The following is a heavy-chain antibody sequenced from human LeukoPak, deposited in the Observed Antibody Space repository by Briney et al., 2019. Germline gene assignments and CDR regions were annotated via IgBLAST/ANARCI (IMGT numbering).Heavy chain of an antibody. V-gene: IGHV3-23*01. CDR2: ISGSGGST. D-gene: IGHD3-3*01. CDR1: GFTFSSYA. J-gene: IGHJ4*02. Sequence: PGGSLRLSCAASGFTFSSYAMSWVRQAPGKGLEWVSVISGSGGSTCYADSVKGRFTISRDNSNNTLYLQMNSLRAEHTAVYYCAKDGTYDSQGPYYLDYWGQGTLVTVSS. CDR3: AKDGTYDSQGPYYLDY.